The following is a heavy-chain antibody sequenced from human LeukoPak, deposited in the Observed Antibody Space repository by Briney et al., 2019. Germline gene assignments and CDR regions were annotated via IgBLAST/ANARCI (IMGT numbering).Heavy chain of an antibody. D-gene: IGHD7-27*01. J-gene: IGHJ4*02. CDR3: AKDYNWGTY. CDR1: GFTFSTYS. V-gene: IGHV3-48*01. Sequence: GGSLGLSCAASGFTFSTYSMNWVRQAPGKGLEWVSYISSSSSTIYYADSVKGRFTISRDNAKNSLYLQMNSLRAEDTAVYYCAKDYNWGTYWGQGALVTVSS. CDR2: ISSSSSTI.